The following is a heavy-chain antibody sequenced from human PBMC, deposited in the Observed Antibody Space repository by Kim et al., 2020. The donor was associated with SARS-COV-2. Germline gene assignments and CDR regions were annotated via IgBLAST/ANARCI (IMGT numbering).Heavy chain of an antibody. Sequence: SETLSLTCTVSGGSISSYYWSWIRQPPGKGLEWIGYIYYSGSTNYNPSLKSRATISVDTSKNQFSLKLSSVTAADTAVYYFAREGPCGYGEFVDYWGQGT. CDR1: GGSISSYY. J-gene: IGHJ4*02. CDR2: IYYSGST. CDR3: AREGPCGYGEFVDY. V-gene: IGHV4-59*01. D-gene: IGHD4-17*01.